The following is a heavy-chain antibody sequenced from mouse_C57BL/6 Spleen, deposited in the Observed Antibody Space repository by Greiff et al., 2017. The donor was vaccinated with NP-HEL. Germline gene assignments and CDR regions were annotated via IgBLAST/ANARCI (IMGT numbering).Heavy chain of an antibody. CDR1: GYAFTNYL. V-gene: IGHV1-54*01. CDR3: ARSIYDGYYEGFAY. Sequence: VQLQQSGAELVRPGTSVKVSCKASGYAFTNYLIEWVKQRPGQGLEWIGVINPGSGGPNYNEKFKGKATLTADKSSSTAYMQLSRLTSEDSAVSFVARSIYDGYYEGFAYWGQGTLVTVSA. D-gene: IGHD2-3*01. J-gene: IGHJ3*01. CDR2: INPGSGGP.